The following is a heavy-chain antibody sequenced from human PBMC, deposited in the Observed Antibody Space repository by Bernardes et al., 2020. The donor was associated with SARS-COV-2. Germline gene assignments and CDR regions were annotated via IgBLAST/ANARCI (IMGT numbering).Heavy chain of an antibody. V-gene: IGHV3-33*01. Sequence: GGSLRLSCAASGFTFSSYGMHWVRQAPGKGLEWVAVIWYDGSNKYYADSVKGRFTISRDNSKNTRYLQMNSLRAEDTAVYYCASMTTPYYGMDVWGQGTTVTVSS. J-gene: IGHJ6*02. CDR1: GFTFSSYG. CDR2: IWYDGSNK. D-gene: IGHD4-17*01. CDR3: ASMTTPYYGMDV.